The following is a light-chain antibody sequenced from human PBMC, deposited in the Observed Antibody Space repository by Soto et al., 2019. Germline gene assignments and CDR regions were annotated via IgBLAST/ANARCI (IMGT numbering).Light chain of an antibody. J-gene: IGKJ1*01. CDR3: QQHENWPRT. CDR1: QTVTSGY. CDR2: DAS. V-gene: IGKV3-11*01. Sequence: EIVLTQSPGTLSLSPVERATLSCRASQTVTSGYLAWYQQKPGQAPRLLIYDASNRATGIPARFSGSGSGTDFTLTISSLEAEDFALYYCQQHENWPRTFGQGTKVDIK.